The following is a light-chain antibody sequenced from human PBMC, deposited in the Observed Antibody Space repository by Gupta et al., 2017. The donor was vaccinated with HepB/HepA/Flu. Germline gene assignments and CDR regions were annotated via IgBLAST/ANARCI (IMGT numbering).Light chain of an antibody. J-gene: IGLJ1*01. V-gene: IGLV1-40*01. CDR3: QSYDSSLSAHYV. CDR2: GNS. CDR1: SSNIGAGYD. Sequence: QSVLTQPPSVSGAPGQRVTISCTGSSSNIGAGYDVHWYQQLPRTAPKLLIYGNSNRPSGVPDRFSGSKSGTSASLAITGLQAEDEADYYCQSYDSSLSAHYVFGTGTKVTVL.